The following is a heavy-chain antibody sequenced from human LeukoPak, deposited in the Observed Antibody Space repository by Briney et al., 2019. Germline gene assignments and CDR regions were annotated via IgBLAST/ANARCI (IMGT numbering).Heavy chain of an antibody. J-gene: IGHJ4*02. CDR1: GGTFSSYA. CDR3: ARELAYCGGDCPFLDY. D-gene: IGHD2-21*01. V-gene: IGHV1-69*04. Sequence: SVKVSCKASGGTFSSYAISWVRQAPGQGLEWMGRIIPILGIANYAQKFQGRVTITADKSTSTAYMELSSLRSEDTAVYYCARELAYCGGDCPFLDYWGQGTLVTVSS. CDR2: IIPILGIA.